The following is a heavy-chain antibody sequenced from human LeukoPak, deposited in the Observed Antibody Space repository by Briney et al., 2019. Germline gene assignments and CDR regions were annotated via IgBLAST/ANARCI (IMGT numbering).Heavy chain of an antibody. Sequence: GASVKVSCKASGYAFTGYYMHWVRQAPGQGLEWMGWINPNSGGTNYAQKFQGRVTMTRDTSISTAYMELSRLRSDDTAVYYCARDPLAHLPSYNWFDPWGQGTLVTVSS. CDR3: ARDPLAHLPSYNWFDP. CDR2: INPNSGGT. V-gene: IGHV1-2*02. CDR1: GYAFTGYY. D-gene: IGHD2-15*01. J-gene: IGHJ5*02.